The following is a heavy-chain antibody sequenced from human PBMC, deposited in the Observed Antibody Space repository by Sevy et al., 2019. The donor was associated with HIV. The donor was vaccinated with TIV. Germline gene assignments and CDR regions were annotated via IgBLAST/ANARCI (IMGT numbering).Heavy chain of an antibody. CDR3: AKYKEYCSGGSCYSWLDY. Sequence: GGSLRLSCAASGFTFSSYAMSWVRQAPGKGLEWVSAISGSGGSTYYADSVKGRFTTPRDNSKNTLYLQMNSLRAEDTAVYYCAKYKEYCSGGSCYSWLDYWGQGTLVTVSS. V-gene: IGHV3-23*01. D-gene: IGHD2-15*01. CDR2: ISGSGGST. J-gene: IGHJ4*02. CDR1: GFTFSSYA.